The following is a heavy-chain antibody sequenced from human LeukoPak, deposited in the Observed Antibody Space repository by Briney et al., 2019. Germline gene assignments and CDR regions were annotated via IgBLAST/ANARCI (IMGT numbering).Heavy chain of an antibody. CDR3: ARSPRDGGNTNWFDP. J-gene: IGHJ5*02. D-gene: IGHD4-23*01. CDR2: IYYSGST. CDR1: GGSISSGGYY. V-gene: IGHV4-31*03. Sequence: PSETLSLTCTVSGGSISSGGYYWSWIRQHPGKGLVWIGYIYYSGSTYYNPSLKSRVTISVDTSKNQFSLKLSSVTAADTAVYYCARSPRDGGNTNWFDPWGQGTLVTVSS.